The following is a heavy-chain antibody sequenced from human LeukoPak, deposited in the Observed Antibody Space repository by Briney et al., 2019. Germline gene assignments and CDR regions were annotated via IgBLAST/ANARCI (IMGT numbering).Heavy chain of an antibody. D-gene: IGHD5-18*01. Sequence: ASVKVSCKASGYTFTSCYMHWVRQAPGQGLEWMGIINPGGGTTTYAQKFQGRVTMTRDTSTSTAYMELSSLRSEDTAVYYCARSLHRRGYSYGDYWGQGTLVTVPS. CDR2: INPGGGTT. CDR3: ARSLHRRGYSYGDY. V-gene: IGHV1-46*01. J-gene: IGHJ4*02. CDR1: GYTFTSCY.